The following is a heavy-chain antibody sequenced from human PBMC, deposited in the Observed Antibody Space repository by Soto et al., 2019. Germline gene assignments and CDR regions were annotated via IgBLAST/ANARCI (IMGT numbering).Heavy chain of an antibody. CDR3: ARRGSGSYYDY. CDR1: GFTFSSYA. V-gene: IGHV3-23*01. J-gene: IGHJ4*02. D-gene: IGHD1-26*01. CDR2: ISGSGGST. Sequence: EVQLLESGGGLVQPGGSLRLSCAASGFTFSSYAMRWVRQAPVKGLEWVSAISGSGGSTYYADSVKGRFTISRDNAKNTLYLQMNSVRAEDTAVYYCARRGSGSYYDYWGQATLVTVSS.